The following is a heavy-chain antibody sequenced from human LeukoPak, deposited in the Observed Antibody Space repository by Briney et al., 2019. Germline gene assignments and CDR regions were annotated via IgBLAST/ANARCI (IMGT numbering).Heavy chain of an antibody. Sequence: SETLSLTCTVSGGSISSSSYYWGWIRQPPGKGLEWIGSIYYSGSTYYNPSLKSRVTISVDTSKNQFSLKLSSVTAADTAVYYCARGEPPGDYGDYGWFDPWGQGTLVTVSS. CDR2: IYYSGST. J-gene: IGHJ5*02. V-gene: IGHV4-39*07. D-gene: IGHD4-17*01. CDR3: ARGEPPGDYGDYGWFDP. CDR1: GGSISSSSYY.